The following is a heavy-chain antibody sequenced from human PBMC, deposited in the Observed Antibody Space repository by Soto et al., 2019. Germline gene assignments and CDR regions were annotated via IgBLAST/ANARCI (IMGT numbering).Heavy chain of an antibody. CDR3: AKVHWNFLVYYFDY. CDR1: GFTFTSYA. D-gene: IGHD1-7*01. J-gene: IGHJ4*02. Sequence: QVQLVESGGDVVQPGRSLRLSCEASGFTFTSYAMHWVRQAPGKGLEWVAVISDDGRNYYYADSVKGRFTISRDNSKNTPFLQMNSLRAEDTAVYYCAKVHWNFLVYYFDYWGQGTLVTVSS. V-gene: IGHV3-30*18. CDR2: ISDDGRNY.